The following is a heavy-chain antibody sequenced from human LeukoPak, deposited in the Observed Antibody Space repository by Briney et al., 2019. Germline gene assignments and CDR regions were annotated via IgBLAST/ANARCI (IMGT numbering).Heavy chain of an antibody. V-gene: IGHV3-48*03. J-gene: IGHJ4*02. Sequence: GGSLRLSCAASGLTFSSYEMNWVRQAPGKGLEWVSYISSSGSTTYYADSVKGRFTISRDNAKNSLYLQMNSLRAEDTAVYYCARDWGIAVAGHFDYWGQGTLVTVSS. CDR3: ARDWGIAVAGHFDY. CDR1: GLTFSSYE. D-gene: IGHD6-19*01. CDR2: ISSSGSTT.